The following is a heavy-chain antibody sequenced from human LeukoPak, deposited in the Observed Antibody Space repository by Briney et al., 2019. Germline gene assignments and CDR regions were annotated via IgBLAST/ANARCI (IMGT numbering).Heavy chain of an antibody. CDR3: AKARGAAYGTYYFDY. V-gene: IGHV3-23*01. Sequence: GGSLRLSCAASGFTFSSYGMHWVRQAPGKGLEWVSISGSGGDTYYADSVKGRFTISRDNSKNTLYLQMNSLRAEDTAVYYCAKARGAAYGTYYFDYWGQGTLVTVSS. J-gene: IGHJ4*02. CDR1: GFTFSSYG. D-gene: IGHD1-1*01. CDR2: SGSGGDT.